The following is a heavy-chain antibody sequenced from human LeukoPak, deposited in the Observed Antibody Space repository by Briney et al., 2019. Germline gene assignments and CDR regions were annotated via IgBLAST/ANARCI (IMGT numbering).Heavy chain of an antibody. Sequence: PSETLSLTCTVSGGSISSYYWSWIRQPPGKGLEWIGYIYYSGSTNYNPSLKSRVTISVDTSRNQFSLKLSSVTAADTAVYYCARDSTGITGTGYWSDPWGQGTLVTVSS. D-gene: IGHD1-20*01. V-gene: IGHV4-59*01. J-gene: IGHJ5*02. CDR2: IYYSGST. CDR1: GGSISSYY. CDR3: ARDSTGITGTGYWSDP.